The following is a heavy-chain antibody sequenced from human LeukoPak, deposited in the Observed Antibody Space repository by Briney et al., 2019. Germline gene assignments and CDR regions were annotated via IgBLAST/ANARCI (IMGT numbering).Heavy chain of an antibody. CDR1: GFTFTTYA. CDR2: ISGSDGST. Sequence: GGSLRLSCAASGFTFTTYAMSWVRQAPGKGLEWVAAISGSDGSTYYADPVRGRFTIPRDNSKNTLYLQMNNLRAEDTAVYYCAKDRGAAAGYYFDYWGQGTLVTVSS. CDR3: AKDRGAAAGYYFDY. D-gene: IGHD6-13*01. V-gene: IGHV3-23*01. J-gene: IGHJ4*02.